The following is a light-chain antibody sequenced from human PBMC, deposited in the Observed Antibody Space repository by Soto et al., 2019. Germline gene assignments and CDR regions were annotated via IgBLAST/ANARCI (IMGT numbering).Light chain of an antibody. CDR2: EVS. J-gene: IGLJ2*01. Sequence: QSALTQPPSASGSPGQSVTISCTGTSSDAGSYNYVSWYQQHPGKAPKLMIYEVSKRPSGVPDRFSGSKSGNTASLTVSGLQAEDEADYYCSSYAGSNNFVVFGGGTKLTVL. CDR1: SSDAGSYNY. V-gene: IGLV2-8*01. CDR3: SSYAGSNNFVV.